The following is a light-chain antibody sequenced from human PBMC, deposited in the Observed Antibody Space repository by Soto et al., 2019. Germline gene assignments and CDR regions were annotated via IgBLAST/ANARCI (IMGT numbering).Light chain of an antibody. J-gene: IGKJ1*01. CDR1: QTIGSTS. CDR3: QQYGSSPFT. V-gene: IGKV3-20*01. CDR2: GAS. Sequence: EMVLTQSPGSVSLSLRGVATRSCMTSQTIGSTSLAWYQQKPGQAPRLLIYGASTRATGIPDRFSGSESGTDFTLTISRLEPEDFVVYYCQQYGSSPFTFGQGTKVDIK.